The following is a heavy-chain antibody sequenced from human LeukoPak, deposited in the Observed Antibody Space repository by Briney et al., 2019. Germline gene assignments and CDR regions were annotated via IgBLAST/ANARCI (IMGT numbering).Heavy chain of an antibody. CDR1: GLTFSSYS. J-gene: IGHJ4*02. CDR3: ARDGAYYYDTRGYYYDY. Sequence: GGSLRLSCAASGLTFSSYSMNWVRQAPGKGLEWLSYISSSSSPTIYYADSVKGRFTISRDNAKNSLYLQMNSLRAEDTAVYYCARDGAYYYDTRGYYYDYWGQGTLVTVSS. CDR2: ISSSSSPTI. V-gene: IGHV3-48*04. D-gene: IGHD3-22*01.